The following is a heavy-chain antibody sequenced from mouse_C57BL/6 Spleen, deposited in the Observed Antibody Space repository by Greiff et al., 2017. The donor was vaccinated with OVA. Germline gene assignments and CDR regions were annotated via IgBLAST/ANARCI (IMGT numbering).Heavy chain of an antibody. CDR3: ARGFITTVVARYFDV. CDR2: IWSGGST. CDR1: GFSLTSYG. Sequence: VKLVESGPGLVQPSQSLSITCTVSGFSLTSYGVHWVRQSPGKGLEWLGVIWSGGSTDYNAAFISRLSISKDNSKSQVFFKMNSLQADDTAIYYCARGFITTVVARYFDVWGTGTTVTVSS. D-gene: IGHD1-1*01. J-gene: IGHJ1*03. V-gene: IGHV2-2*01.